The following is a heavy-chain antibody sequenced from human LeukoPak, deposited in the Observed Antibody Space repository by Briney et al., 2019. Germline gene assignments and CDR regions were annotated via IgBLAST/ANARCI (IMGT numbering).Heavy chain of an antibody. Sequence: GESLKISCKGSGYSFISYWIGWVRQMPGKGLEWMGIIYPGDSDTRYSPSFQGQVTISADKSISTAYLQWSSLKASDTAMYYCARTKINNWNDPDAFDIWGHGTMVTVSS. J-gene: IGHJ3*02. D-gene: IGHD1-20*01. CDR3: ARTKINNWNDPDAFDI. CDR2: IYPGDSDT. V-gene: IGHV5-51*01. CDR1: GYSFISYW.